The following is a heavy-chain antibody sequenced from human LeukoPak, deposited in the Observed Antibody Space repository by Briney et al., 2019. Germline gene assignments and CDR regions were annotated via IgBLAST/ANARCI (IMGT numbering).Heavy chain of an antibody. J-gene: IGHJ4*02. Sequence: GGSLRLSCAASGFSFDDYAMHWVRQAPGRGLEWVSHISEIGDSRYYTGSVRGRFTISRDNSKNSLYLQMNSLRSEDTAVYYCGKDRSSGWYPLIDYWGQGIMVNVSS. D-gene: IGHD6-19*01. CDR1: GFSFDDYA. V-gene: IGHV3-43*02. CDR3: GKDRSSGWYPLIDY. CDR2: ISEIGDSR.